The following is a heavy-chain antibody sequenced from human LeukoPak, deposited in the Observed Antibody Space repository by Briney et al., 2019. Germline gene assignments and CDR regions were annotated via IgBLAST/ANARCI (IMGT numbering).Heavy chain of an antibody. CDR2: ISYTGST. V-gene: IGHV4-59*01. Sequence: SETLSLTCTVSGGSISPYFWSWIRQPPGKGLEWIGYISYTGSTNYNPSLKSRVTISVDTSKNQFSLQLTSVTAADTAVYYCARDDYRGVTNFDPWGQGTLVAVSS. CDR1: GGSISPYF. D-gene: IGHD3-10*01. J-gene: IGHJ5*02. CDR3: ARDDYRGVTNFDP.